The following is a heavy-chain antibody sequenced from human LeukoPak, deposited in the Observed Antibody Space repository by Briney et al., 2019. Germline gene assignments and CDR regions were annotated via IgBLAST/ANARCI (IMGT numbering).Heavy chain of an antibody. Sequence: SETLSLTCSVSGGSISGTSYCWGWIPQPPGKGPEWIGSHYHTGRIYHNPSLNSRVTISVDTSKNQFSLKLSSVTDADTAVYYCARDGSDNWGLFDNWGRGTLVTVSS. CDR3: ARDGSDNWGLFDN. CDR2: HYHTGRI. D-gene: IGHD1-1*01. V-gene: IGHV4-39*07. CDR1: GGSISGTSYC. J-gene: IGHJ4*02.